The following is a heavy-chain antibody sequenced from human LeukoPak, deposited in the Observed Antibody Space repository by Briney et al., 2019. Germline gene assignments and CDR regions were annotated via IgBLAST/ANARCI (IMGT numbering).Heavy chain of an antibody. D-gene: IGHD3-22*01. CDR2: IYTSGST. CDR1: GGSISSYY. CDR3: ARDSDSSGYYSARFDY. V-gene: IGHV4-4*09. Sequence: PSETLSLTCTVSGGSISSYYWSWIRQPPGKGLEWIGYIYTSGSTNYNPSLKSRVTISVDTSKNQSSLKLSSVTAADTAVYYCARDSDSSGYYSARFDYWGQGTLVTVSS. J-gene: IGHJ4*02.